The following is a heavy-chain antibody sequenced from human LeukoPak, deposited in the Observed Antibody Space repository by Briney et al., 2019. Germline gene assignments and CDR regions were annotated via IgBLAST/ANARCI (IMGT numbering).Heavy chain of an antibody. V-gene: IGHV1-2*06. CDR2: INPNSGGT. Sequence: GASVKVSCKASGYTFTGYYMLWVRQAPGQGLEWMGRINPNSGGTNYAQKFQGRVTMTRDTSISTAYMELSRLRSDDTAVYYCARGDCSGGSCRIADVWGQGTTVTVSS. CDR1: GYTFTGYY. CDR3: ARGDCSGGSCRIADV. D-gene: IGHD2-15*01. J-gene: IGHJ6*02.